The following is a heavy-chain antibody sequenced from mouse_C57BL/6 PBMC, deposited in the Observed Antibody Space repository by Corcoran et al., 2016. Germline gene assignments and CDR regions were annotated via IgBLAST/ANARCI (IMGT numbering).Heavy chain of an antibody. Sequence: QIQLVQSGPELKKPGETVKISCKASGYTFTTYGRSWVKQAPGKGLKWMGWINTYSGVPTYADDFKGRFAFSLETSASTAYLQINNLKNEDTATYFCARVYDGYYRAMDYWGQGTSVTVSS. D-gene: IGHD2-3*01. CDR1: GYTFTTYG. V-gene: IGHV9-3*01. CDR2: INTYSGVP. J-gene: IGHJ4*01. CDR3: ARVYDGYYRAMDY.